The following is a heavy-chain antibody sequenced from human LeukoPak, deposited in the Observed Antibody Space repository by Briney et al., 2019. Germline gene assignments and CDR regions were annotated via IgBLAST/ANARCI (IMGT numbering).Heavy chain of an antibody. Sequence: SETPSLTCTVSGGSISSHYWSWIRQPPGKGLEWIGYIYTSGSTNYNPSLKRRVTISVDTSKNQFSLKLSSVTAADTAVYYCARQLERRQFDYWGQGTLVTVSS. J-gene: IGHJ4*02. CDR3: ARQLERRQFDY. D-gene: IGHD1-1*01. CDR2: IYTSGST. CDR1: GGSISSHY. V-gene: IGHV4-4*09.